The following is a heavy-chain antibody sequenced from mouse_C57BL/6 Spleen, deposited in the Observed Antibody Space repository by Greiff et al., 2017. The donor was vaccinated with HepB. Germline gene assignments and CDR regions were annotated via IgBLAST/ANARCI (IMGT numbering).Heavy chain of an antibody. CDR2: ISSGGDYI. CDR3: TRLIHYDYDEGHYFDY. CDR1: GFTFSSYA. V-gene: IGHV5-9-1*02. Sequence: EVQLVESGEGLVKPGGSLKLSCAASGFTFSSYAMSWVRQTPEKRLEWVAYISSGGDYIYYADTVKGRFTISRDNARNTLYLQMSSLKSEDTAMYYCTRLIHYDYDEGHYFDYWGQGTTLTVSS. D-gene: IGHD2-4*01. J-gene: IGHJ2*01.